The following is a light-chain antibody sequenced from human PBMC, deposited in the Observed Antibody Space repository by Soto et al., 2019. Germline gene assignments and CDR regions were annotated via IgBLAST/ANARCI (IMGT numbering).Light chain of an antibody. CDR3: GSWDSSLSANV. J-gene: IGLJ1*01. V-gene: IGLV1-51*01. CDR2: DDN. Sequence: QSVLTPPPSVSADPGQKVTISCSGSSSNIGGNSVSWYQQLPGTAPKLLIYDDNKRPSGIPDRFSGSKSGTSATLGITGFQTVDEADYYCGSWDSSLSANVFGSGTNSTGL. CDR1: SSNIGGNS.